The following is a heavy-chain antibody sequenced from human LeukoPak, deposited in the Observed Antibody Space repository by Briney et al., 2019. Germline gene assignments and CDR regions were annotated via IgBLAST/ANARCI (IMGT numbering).Heavy chain of an antibody. D-gene: IGHD5-18*01. J-gene: IGHJ4*02. Sequence: GGSLRLSCGASVFTFRSYWMSWVHQAPGKGLVWVSRINRDGSSTSYADSVKGRFTISRDNAKNTLYLQMNSLRAEDTAVYYCARGGGYSYGSFDYWGQGTLVTVSS. V-gene: IGHV3-74*01. CDR3: ARGGGYSYGSFDY. CDR1: VFTFRSYW. CDR2: INRDGSST.